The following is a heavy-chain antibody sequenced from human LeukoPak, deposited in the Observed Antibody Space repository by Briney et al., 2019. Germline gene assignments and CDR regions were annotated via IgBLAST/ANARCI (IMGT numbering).Heavy chain of an antibody. J-gene: IGHJ2*01. V-gene: IGHV4-39*01. D-gene: IGHD3-22*01. Sequence: SETLSLTCTVSGGSISSSSYYWGWIRQPPGKGLEWIGSIYYSGSTYYNPSLKSRVTISVDTSKNQFSLKLSSVTAADTAVYYCARGPPRITMIVVVIKRSSTCYFDLWGRGTLVTVSS. CDR3: ARGPPRITMIVVVIKRSSTCYFDL. CDR1: GGSISSSSYY. CDR2: IYYSGST.